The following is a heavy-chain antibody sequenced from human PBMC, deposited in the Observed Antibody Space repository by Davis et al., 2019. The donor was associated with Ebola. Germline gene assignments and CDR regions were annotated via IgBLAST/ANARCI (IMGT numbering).Heavy chain of an antibody. Sequence: GGSLRLSCAASGFTFNNYAMSWVRQAPGKGLEWVSAISGSGGSTYYADSVKGRFTISRDNSKNTLYLQMNSLRAEDTAVYYCARSGLWFRELLRLHDYWGQGTLVTVSS. D-gene: IGHD3-10*01. CDR3: ARSGLWFRELLRLHDY. V-gene: IGHV3-23*01. CDR2: ISGSGGST. J-gene: IGHJ4*02. CDR1: GFTFNNYA.